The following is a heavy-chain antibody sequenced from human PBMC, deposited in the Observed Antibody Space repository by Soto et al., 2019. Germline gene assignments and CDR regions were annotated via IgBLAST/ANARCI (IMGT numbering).Heavy chain of an antibody. CDR3: AKGTTSGGYHM. V-gene: IGHV3-23*01. D-gene: IGHD3-22*01. Sequence: EVQLLESGGGLVQPGGSLRLSCAASGFTFSSYAMSWVRQAPGKGLEWVSAISASGVNTYYTDSVKGRFTISRDNSKNTLYLQMDSLRAEDTDGYYCAKGTTSGGYHMWGQGTVVTVSS. CDR2: ISASGVNT. CDR1: GFTFSSYA. J-gene: IGHJ4*02.